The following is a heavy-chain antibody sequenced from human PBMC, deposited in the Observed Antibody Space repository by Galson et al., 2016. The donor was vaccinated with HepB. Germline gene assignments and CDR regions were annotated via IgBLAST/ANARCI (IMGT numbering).Heavy chain of an antibody. V-gene: IGHV4-61*02. CDR1: GASLNSGTYF. Sequence: TLSLTCTVSGASLNSGTYFWSWIRQPAEQGLEWIGRISKTGDADYNSSLRGRVTISVDTSKNQFSLNLTSVTAADTAVYYCARNNWQFLQFLDALDVWGRGSMVTVSS. CDR3: ARNNWQFLQFLDALDV. CDR2: ISKTGDA. J-gene: IGHJ3*01. D-gene: IGHD1-20*01.